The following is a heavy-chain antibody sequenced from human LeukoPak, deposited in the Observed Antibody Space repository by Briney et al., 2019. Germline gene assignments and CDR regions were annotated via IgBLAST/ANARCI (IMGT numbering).Heavy chain of an antibody. CDR2: IYPGDSDT. J-gene: IGHJ3*02. Sequence: GESLKISCKGSGYSFTSYWIGWVRQMPGKGLEWMGIIYPGDSDTRYSPSFQGQVTISADKSISTAYLQWSSLKASDTAMYYCARAYCSSSSCYYVGAFDIWGQGTMVTVSS. CDR3: ARAYCSSSSCYYVGAFDI. D-gene: IGHD2-2*01. CDR1: GYSFTSYW. V-gene: IGHV5-51*01.